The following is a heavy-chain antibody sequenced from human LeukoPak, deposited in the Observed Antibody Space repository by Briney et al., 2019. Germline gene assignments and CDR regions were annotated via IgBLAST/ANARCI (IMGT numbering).Heavy chain of an antibody. D-gene: IGHD3-10*01. CDR1: GFTFSSYS. CDR2: ISGSGGST. V-gene: IGHV3-23*01. CDR3: AKDLPALGSGSYYDY. J-gene: IGHJ4*02. Sequence: PGGSLRLSCAASGFTFSSYSMNWVRQAPGKGLEWVSAISGSGGSTYYADSVKGRFTISRDNSKNTLYLQMNSLRAEDTAVYYCAKDLPALGSGSYYDYWGQGTLVTVSS.